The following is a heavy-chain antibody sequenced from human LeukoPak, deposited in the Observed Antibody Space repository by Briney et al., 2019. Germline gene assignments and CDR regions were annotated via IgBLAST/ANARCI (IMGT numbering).Heavy chain of an antibody. CDR1: GGSISSGGFY. V-gene: IGHV4-31*03. Sequence: SETLSLTCTVSGGSISSGGFYWSWIRQHPGKGLEWIGYIYYSGSTYYNPSLKSRVTISVDTSKNQFSLKLSSVTAADTAVYYCARMRRDSYYYYGMDVWGQGTTVTVSS. J-gene: IGHJ6*02. CDR3: ARMRRDSYYYYGMDV. CDR2: IYYSGST.